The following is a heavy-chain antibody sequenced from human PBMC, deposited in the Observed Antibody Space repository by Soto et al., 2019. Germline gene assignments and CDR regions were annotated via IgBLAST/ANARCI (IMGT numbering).Heavy chain of an antibody. J-gene: IGHJ3*02. CDR3: ARTNHPTIAARPVEPGAFDI. Sequence: PGGSLRLSCAASGFTFSSYSMNWVRQAPGKGLEWVSSISSSSSYIYYADSVKGRFTISRDNAKNSLYLQMNSLRAEDTAVYYCARTNHPTIAARPVEPGAFDIWGQGTMVTVSS. V-gene: IGHV3-21*01. CDR2: ISSSSSYI. CDR1: GFTFSSYS. D-gene: IGHD6-6*01.